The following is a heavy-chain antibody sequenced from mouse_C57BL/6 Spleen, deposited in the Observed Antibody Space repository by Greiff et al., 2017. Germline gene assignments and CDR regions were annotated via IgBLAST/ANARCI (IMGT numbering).Heavy chain of an antibody. V-gene: IGHV1-72*01. J-gene: IGHJ3*01. D-gene: IGHD3-2*02. Sequence: QVQLQQPGAELVKPGASVKLSCKASGYTFTSYWMHWVKQRPGRGLEWIGRIDPNSGGTKYNEKFKSKATLTVDKPSSTAYMQLSSLTSEDSAVYYCERDQEAQAPAWFAYWGQGTLVTVSA. CDR3: ERDQEAQAPAWFAY. CDR1: GYTFTSYW. CDR2: IDPNSGGT.